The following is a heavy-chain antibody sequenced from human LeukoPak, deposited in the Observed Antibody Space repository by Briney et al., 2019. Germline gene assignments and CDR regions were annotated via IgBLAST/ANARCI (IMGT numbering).Heavy chain of an antibody. CDR2: IYHSGST. D-gene: IGHD7-27*01. CDR3: ARRRLTGAYSAWVFDY. CDR1: GYSISSGYY. J-gene: IGHJ4*02. V-gene: IGHV4-38-2*01. Sequence: NPSETLSLTCAVSGYSISSGYYWGWIRQPPGKGLEWIGSIYHSGSTYYNPSLKSRVTISVDTSKNQFSLKLSSVTAADTAVYYCARRRLTGAYSAWVFDYWGQGTLVTVSS.